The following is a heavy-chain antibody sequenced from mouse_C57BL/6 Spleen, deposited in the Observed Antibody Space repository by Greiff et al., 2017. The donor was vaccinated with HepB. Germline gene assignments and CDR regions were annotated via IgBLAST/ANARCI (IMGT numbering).Heavy chain of an antibody. J-gene: IGHJ2*01. CDR3: ARDRSTMVTTENYFDY. V-gene: IGHV3-6*01. Sequence: EVKLQESGPGLVKPSQSLSLTCSVTGYSITSGYYWNWIRQFPGNKLEWMGYISYDGSNNYNPSLKNRISITRDTSKNQFFLKLNSVTTEETATYYCARDRSTMVTTENYFDYWGQGTTLTVSS. CDR1: GYSITSGYY. CDR2: ISYDGSN. D-gene: IGHD2-2*01.